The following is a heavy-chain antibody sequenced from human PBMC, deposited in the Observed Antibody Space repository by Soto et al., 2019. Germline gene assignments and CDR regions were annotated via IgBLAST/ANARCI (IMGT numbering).Heavy chain of an antibody. D-gene: IGHD1-26*01. V-gene: IGHV1-24*01. J-gene: IGHJ4*02. CDR2: FDPEDGET. Sequence: GASVKVSCKVSGYTLTELSMHWVRQAPGKGLEWMGGFDPEDGETIYAQKFQCRVTMTEDTSTDTAYMELSSLRSEDTAVYYCATGGGSYYGFDYWGQGTLVTVSS. CDR1: GYTLTELS. CDR3: ATGGGSYYGFDY.